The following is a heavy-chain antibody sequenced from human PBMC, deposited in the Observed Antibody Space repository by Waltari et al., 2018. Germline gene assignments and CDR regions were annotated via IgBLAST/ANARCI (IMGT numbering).Heavy chain of an antibody. Sequence: QVQLQESGPGLVKPSQTLSLTCTVSGGSISSGSYYWSWIRPPAGKGLEWIWRIYTSGSTNYNPSLKSRVTISVDTSKNQFSLKLSSVTAADTAVYYCARTSVYCRSTSCPTGAFDIWGQGTMVTVSS. D-gene: IGHD2-2*01. CDR2: IYTSGST. CDR3: ARTSVYCRSTSCPTGAFDI. V-gene: IGHV4-61*02. J-gene: IGHJ3*02. CDR1: GGSISSGSYY.